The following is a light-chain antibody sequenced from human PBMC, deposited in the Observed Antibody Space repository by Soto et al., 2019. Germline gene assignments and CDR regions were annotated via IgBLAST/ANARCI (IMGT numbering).Light chain of an antibody. Sequence: QSALTQPASVSGSPGQSITISCTGTSSNVGSYDLVSWYQQHPGKAPKLLIYEVTKRPSGAANRFSGSKSGNTASLTISGLQAEDEADYACCSYAASNTLIFGGGTKLTVL. V-gene: IGLV2-23*02. J-gene: IGLJ2*01. CDR1: SSNVGSYDL. CDR3: CSYAASNTLI. CDR2: EVT.